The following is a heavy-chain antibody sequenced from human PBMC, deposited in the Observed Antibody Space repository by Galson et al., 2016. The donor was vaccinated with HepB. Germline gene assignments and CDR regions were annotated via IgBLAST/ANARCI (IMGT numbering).Heavy chain of an antibody. Sequence: TLSLTCIVSGGSISSGGYFYNWVRQLPGKGLEWIGYISHSGSTYSNPSLKSRVSISVDTSENKFFLKLTSVTAADTAVYYCARENNYGGKGSYFDYWGPGTLVTVSS. CDR3: ARENNYGGKGSYFDY. V-gene: IGHV4-31*03. D-gene: IGHD4-23*01. CDR2: ISHSGST. J-gene: IGHJ4*02. CDR1: GGSISSGGYF.